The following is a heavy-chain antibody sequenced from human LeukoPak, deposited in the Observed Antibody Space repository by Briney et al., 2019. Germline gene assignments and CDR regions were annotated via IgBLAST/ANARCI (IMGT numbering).Heavy chain of an antibody. Sequence: SATLSLTCAVSGGSISQYYWSWLRQAPGKGLEWIGYIHASGTTTYNPSLKSRVTMSVDTSNNQFSLTLTTVTEADTAVYYCARVMVVARGLWFDPWGQGTLVTVSS. D-gene: IGHD2-15*01. V-gene: IGHV4-4*08. CDR1: GGSISQYY. J-gene: IGHJ5*02. CDR2: IHASGTT. CDR3: ARVMVVARGLWFDP.